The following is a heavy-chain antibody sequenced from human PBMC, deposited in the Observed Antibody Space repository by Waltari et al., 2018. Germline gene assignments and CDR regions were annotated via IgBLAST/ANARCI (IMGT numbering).Heavy chain of an antibody. D-gene: IGHD6-19*01. CDR3: ATDSARIAVAGADY. Sequence: EVQLVQSGAEVKKPGAPVKISCKASGYTLTDYYMHGVQQAPGKGLEWMGRVDPEDGETIYAEKFQGRVTITADTSTDTAYMELSSLRSEDTAVYYCATDSARIAVAGADYWGQGTLVTVSS. J-gene: IGHJ4*02. V-gene: IGHV1-69-2*01. CDR1: GYTLTDYY. CDR2: VDPEDGET.